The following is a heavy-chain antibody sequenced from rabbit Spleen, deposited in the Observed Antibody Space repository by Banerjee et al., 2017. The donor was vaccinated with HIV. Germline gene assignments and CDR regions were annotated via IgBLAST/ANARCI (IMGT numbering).Heavy chain of an antibody. CDR1: GFSFSSSYW. D-gene: IGHD6-1*01. J-gene: IGHJ4*01. V-gene: IGHV1S45*01. CDR2: IYTDSGTT. Sequence: QEQLEESGGDLVKPEGSLTLTCTASGFSFSSSYWICWVRQAPGKGLELIACIYTDSGTTLYASWVNGRFTISKTSSTADLKMTSLTAADTATYFCARDIANNGYDLWGPGTLVTVS. CDR3: ARDIANNGYDL.